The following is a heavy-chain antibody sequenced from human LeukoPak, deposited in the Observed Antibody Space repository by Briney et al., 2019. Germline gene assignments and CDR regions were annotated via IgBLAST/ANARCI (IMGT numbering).Heavy chain of an antibody. V-gene: IGHV3-23*01. CDR1: GFTFSSYA. CDR3: ARDLAFYYYDSSGYFGAFDI. CDR2: ISGSGGST. J-gene: IGHJ3*02. D-gene: IGHD3-22*01. Sequence: GGSPRLSCAASGFTFSSYAMSWVRQAPGKGLEWVSAISGSGGSTYYADSVKGRFTISRDNAKNSLYLQMNSLRAEDTAVYYCARDLAFYYYDSSGYFGAFDIWGQGTMVTVSS.